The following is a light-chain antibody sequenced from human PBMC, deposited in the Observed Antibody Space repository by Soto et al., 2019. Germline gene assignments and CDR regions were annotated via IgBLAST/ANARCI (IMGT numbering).Light chain of an antibody. Sequence: DIVMTQSPDSLAVSLGERATINCKSSRSILSSSNNKNYLAWYQQKPGQPPRLLIYWASTRESGVPDRFSGSGSGTDFTLTISSLQAEDVAVYYCQLYYSSPFTFGPGTKVDIK. CDR1: RSILSSSNNKNY. J-gene: IGKJ3*01. CDR2: WAS. V-gene: IGKV4-1*01. CDR3: QLYYSSPFT.